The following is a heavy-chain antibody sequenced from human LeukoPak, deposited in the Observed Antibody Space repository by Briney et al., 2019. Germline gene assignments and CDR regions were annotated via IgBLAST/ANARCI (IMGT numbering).Heavy chain of an antibody. CDR3: ARLDYSNYVPPGTFDY. V-gene: IGHV4-34*01. CDR1: GGSFSGYY. Sequence: SETLSLTCAVYGGSFSGYYWSWIRQPPGKGLEWIGEINHSGSTNYNPSLKSRVTISVDTSKNQFSLKLSSVTAADTAVYYCARLDYSNYVPPGTFDYWGQGTLVTVSS. J-gene: IGHJ4*02. CDR2: INHSGST. D-gene: IGHD4-11*01.